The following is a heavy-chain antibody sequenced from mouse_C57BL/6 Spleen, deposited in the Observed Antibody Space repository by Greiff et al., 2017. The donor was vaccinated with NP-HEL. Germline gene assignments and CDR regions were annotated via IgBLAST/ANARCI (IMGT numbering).Heavy chain of an antibody. J-gene: IGHJ2*01. CDR2: ISSGGDYI. CDR3: TRHYYGSSLDD. V-gene: IGHV5-9-1*02. D-gene: IGHD1-1*01. CDR1: GFTFSSYA. Sequence: EVKVVESGEGLVKPGGSLKLSCAASGFTFSSYAMSWVRQTPEKRLEWVAYISSGGDYIYYADTVKGRCTISRDNARNTLYLQMSSLKSEDTAMYYCTRHYYGSSLDDWGQGTTLTVAS.